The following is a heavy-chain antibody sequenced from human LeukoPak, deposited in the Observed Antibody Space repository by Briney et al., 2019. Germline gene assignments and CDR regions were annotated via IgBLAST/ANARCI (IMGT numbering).Heavy chain of an antibody. V-gene: IGHV3-73*01. CDR3: TRIGIAAAGRGI. D-gene: IGHD6-13*01. CDR1: GFTFSGSA. CDR2: IRSKANSYAT. Sequence: GGSLRLSCAASGFTFSGSAMHWVRQASGKGLEWVGRIRSKANSYATAYAASVKGRFTISRDDSKNTAYLQMNSLKTEDTAVCYCTRIGIAAAGRGIWGQGTLVTVSS. J-gene: IGHJ4*02.